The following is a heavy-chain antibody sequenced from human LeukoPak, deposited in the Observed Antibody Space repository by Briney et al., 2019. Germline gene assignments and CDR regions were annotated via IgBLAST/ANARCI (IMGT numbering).Heavy chain of an antibody. V-gene: IGHV3-7*03. CDR3: ARGGEDIVVVVAATADY. CDR1: GFTFSSYW. J-gene: IGHJ4*02. D-gene: IGHD2-15*01. CDR2: IKQDGSEK. Sequence: GGSLRLSCAASGFTFSSYWMSWVRQAPGKGLGWVANIKQDGSEKYYVDSVKGRFTISRDNAKNSLYLQMNSLGAEDTAVYYCARGGEDIVVVVAATADYWGQGTLVTVSS.